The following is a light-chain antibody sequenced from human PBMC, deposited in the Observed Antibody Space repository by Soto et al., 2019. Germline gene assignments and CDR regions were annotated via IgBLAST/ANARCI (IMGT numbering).Light chain of an antibody. V-gene: IGKV3-20*01. J-gene: IGKJ1*01. CDR1: QTIRSNY. Sequence: ETVLTQSPGTLSLSPGERATLSRRASQTIRSNYLAWYRQTPGQAPRLLIYGASNRATGIADRFSGSGSGTDITLIISRLEPEDFALYYCQQYGSSPWTFGQGTKVEIK. CDR3: QQYGSSPWT. CDR2: GAS.